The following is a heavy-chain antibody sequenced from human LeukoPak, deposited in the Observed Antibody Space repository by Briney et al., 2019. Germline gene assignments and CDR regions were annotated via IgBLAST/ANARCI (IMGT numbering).Heavy chain of an antibody. CDR1: GGSVSSGSYF. J-gene: IGHJ5*02. Sequence: SETLSLICTVSGGSVSSGSYFGSWVRQPPGKVLEWFGYIYYSGSTNYTPSLKSRVTISVDTSKNPFSLKLSSVTAADTAVYYCAKDRQWLVGNCFDPWGQGTLVTVSS. CDR2: IYYSGST. D-gene: IGHD6-19*01. V-gene: IGHV4-61*01. CDR3: AKDRQWLVGNCFDP.